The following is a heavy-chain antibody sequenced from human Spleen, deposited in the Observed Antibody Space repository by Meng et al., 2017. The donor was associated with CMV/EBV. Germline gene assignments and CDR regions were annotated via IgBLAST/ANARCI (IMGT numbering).Heavy chain of an antibody. Sequence: GSLRLSCTVSGDSIGRRYWGWIRQPPGKGLEWIGDISDSRKINYNASLKSRVTISVDTSKNQFSLKLSSVTAADTAVYYCARGLGYCSSTSCPRYFDYWGQGTLVTVSS. J-gene: IGHJ4*02. CDR3: ARGLGYCSSTSCPRYFDY. CDR1: GDSIGRRY. V-gene: IGHV4-59*11. D-gene: IGHD2-2*01. CDR2: ISDSRKI.